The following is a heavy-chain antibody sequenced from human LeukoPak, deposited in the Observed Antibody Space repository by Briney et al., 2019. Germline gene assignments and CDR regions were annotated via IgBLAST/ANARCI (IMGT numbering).Heavy chain of an antibody. J-gene: IGHJ3*02. Sequence: SETLSLTCTVSGGSISSSSYYWGWIRQPPGKGLEWIGSIYYSGSTYYNPSLKSRVTISVDTSKTQFSLKLSSVTAADTAVYYCARAQKGYRNAFDIWGQGTMVTVSS. V-gene: IGHV4-39*07. CDR1: GGSISSSSYY. CDR3: ARAQKGYRNAFDI. CDR2: IYYSGST. D-gene: IGHD1-1*01.